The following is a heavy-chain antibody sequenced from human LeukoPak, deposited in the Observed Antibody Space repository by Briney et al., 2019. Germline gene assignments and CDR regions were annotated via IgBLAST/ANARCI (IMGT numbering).Heavy chain of an antibody. V-gene: IGHV4-61*02. CDR1: GGSISSGSYY. Sequence: SQTPSLTCTVSGGSISSGSYYWSWIRQPAGKGLEWIGRIDTSGSTNYNPSLKSRVTISVDTSKNQFSLKLSSVTAADTAVYYCARGRVGAGTGDYWGQGTLVTVSS. CDR2: IDTSGST. J-gene: IGHJ4*02. D-gene: IGHD6-13*01. CDR3: ARGRVGAGTGDY.